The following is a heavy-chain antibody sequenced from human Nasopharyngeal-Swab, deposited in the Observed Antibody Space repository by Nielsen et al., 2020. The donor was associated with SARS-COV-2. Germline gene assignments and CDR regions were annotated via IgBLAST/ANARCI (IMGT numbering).Heavy chain of an antibody. CDR3: VKDSTWFDP. J-gene: IGHJ5*02. Sequence: GESLKISCAASGFTFSSYAMSWVRQAPGKGLEWVSAITTSGDSTYYADSVKGRFTISRDNSKNTLYLQMNSLRAEDTAVYYCVKDSTWFDPWGQGTLVTVSS. CDR2: ITTSGDST. CDR1: GFTFSSYA. V-gene: IGHV3-23*01.